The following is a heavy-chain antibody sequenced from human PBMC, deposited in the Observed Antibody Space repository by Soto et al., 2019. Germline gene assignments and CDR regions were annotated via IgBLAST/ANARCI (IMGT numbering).Heavy chain of an antibody. CDR2: IKGDGSTT. D-gene: IGHD3-3*02. CDR3: ARGAFHNYYVDY. J-gene: IGHJ4*02. Sequence: EVQLVESGGDSVQPGGSPRLSCAASGFTFSTYWMHWVRQAPGEGLVWVSRIKGDGSTTSSADSVEGRFTISRDNAKNTVYLHMNSLRADDTAVYYCARGAFHNYYVDYWGQGTLVTVSS. V-gene: IGHV3-74*01. CDR1: GFTFSTYW.